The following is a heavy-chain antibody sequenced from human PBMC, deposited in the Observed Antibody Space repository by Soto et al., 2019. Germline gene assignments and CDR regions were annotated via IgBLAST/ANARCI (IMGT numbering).Heavy chain of an antibody. CDR2: INGDGSIA. V-gene: IGHV3-74*01. D-gene: IGHD3-22*01. CDR3: ARPRYDGSGTPFDH. CDR1: GFTFSSYW. J-gene: IGHJ4*02. Sequence: EVQLVESGGGLVQPGGSPRLSCAASGFTFSSYWMHWVRQAPGKGLVWVSGINGDGSIATYADSVKGRFIISRDTAKNMLYLQMNSLTAEDTAVYYCARPRYDGSGTPFDHWGQGTLVTVSS.